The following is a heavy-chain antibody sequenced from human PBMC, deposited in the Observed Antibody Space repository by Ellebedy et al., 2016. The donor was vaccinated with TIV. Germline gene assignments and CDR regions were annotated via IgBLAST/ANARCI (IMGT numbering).Heavy chain of an antibody. CDR3: ARVLRATSGMDV. Sequence: ASVKVSCKTSGYVFTAYYIHWVRQAPGQGLEWVGWINPDSGGTNLPQKFQGRVTMTRDTSVNTAYMELSRLQSDDTAVYYCARVLRATSGMDVWGQGITVIVS. D-gene: IGHD4/OR15-4a*01. J-gene: IGHJ6*02. CDR1: GYVFTAYY. CDR2: INPDSGGT. V-gene: IGHV1-2*02.